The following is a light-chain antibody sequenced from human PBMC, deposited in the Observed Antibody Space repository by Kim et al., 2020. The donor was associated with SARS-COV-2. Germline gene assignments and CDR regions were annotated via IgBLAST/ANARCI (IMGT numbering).Light chain of an antibody. J-gene: IGLJ3*02. CDR2: DVS. V-gene: IGLV2-11*01. CDR1: SSDVGGYNY. Sequence: GQSVTISCTGTSSDVGGYNYVSWYQQHPGKAPKLKIYDVSKRPSGVPDRFSGSKSGNTASLTISGLQAEDEAEYYCCSYAGSYTWVFGGGTQLTVL. CDR3: CSYAGSYTWV.